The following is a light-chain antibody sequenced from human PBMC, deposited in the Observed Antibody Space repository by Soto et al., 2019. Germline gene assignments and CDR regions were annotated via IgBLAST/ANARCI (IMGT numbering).Light chain of an antibody. Sequence: DIQMTQSPSTLSACVGDRVTITCRASQTIDSWLAWYQQRPGKPPNLLIYKASTLASGVPSRFSGSGSGTEFTLTINSLQPDDFATYYCQQYHSYSGTFGQGTKVDI. CDR1: QTIDSW. V-gene: IGKV1-5*03. CDR3: QQYHSYSGT. J-gene: IGKJ1*01. CDR2: KAS.